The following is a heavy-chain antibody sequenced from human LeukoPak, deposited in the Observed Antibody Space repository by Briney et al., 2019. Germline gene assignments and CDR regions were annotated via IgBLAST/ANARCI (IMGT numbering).Heavy chain of an antibody. CDR3: ARVNGPYDFWSGYYTWGYYFDY. CDR2: INPNSGGT. V-gene: IGHV1-2*02. J-gene: IGHJ4*02. CDR1: GYTFTGYY. D-gene: IGHD3-3*01. Sequence: ASVKVSCKASGYTFTGYYMHWVRQAPGQGLEWMGWINPNSGGTNYAQKFQGRVTMTRNTSISTAYMELSSLRSEDTAVYYCARVNGPYDFWSGYYTWGYYFDYWGQGTLVTVSS.